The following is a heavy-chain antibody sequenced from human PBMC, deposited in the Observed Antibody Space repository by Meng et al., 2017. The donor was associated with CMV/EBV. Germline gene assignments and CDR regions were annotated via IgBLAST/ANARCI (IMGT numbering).Heavy chain of an antibody. D-gene: IGHD2-2*01. V-gene: IGHV4-4*02. Sequence: GSIRGSSWWSWVSQPPGKGREWIGEIYHSGSTNYNPSLTSRVTISVDKSKNQFSLKLSSVTAADTAVYYCARLGCSSTSCSRGWFDPWGQGTLVTVSS. CDR2: IYHSGST. J-gene: IGHJ5*02. CDR3: ARLGCSSTSCSRGWFDP. CDR1: GSIRGSSW.